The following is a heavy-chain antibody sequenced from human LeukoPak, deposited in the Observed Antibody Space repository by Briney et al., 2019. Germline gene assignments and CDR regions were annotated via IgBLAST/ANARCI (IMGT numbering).Heavy chain of an antibody. CDR2: IYYSGST. CDR3: ARSGYGDYDLYFQH. CDR1: GGSIGSGGYY. V-gene: IGHV4-31*03. J-gene: IGHJ1*01. D-gene: IGHD4-17*01. Sequence: SETLSLTCTVSGGSIGSGGYYWSWIRQHPGTGLEWIGYIYYSGSTYYNPSLKSRVTISVDTSKNQFSLKLSSVTAADTAVYYCARSGYGDYDLYFQHWGQGTLVTVSS.